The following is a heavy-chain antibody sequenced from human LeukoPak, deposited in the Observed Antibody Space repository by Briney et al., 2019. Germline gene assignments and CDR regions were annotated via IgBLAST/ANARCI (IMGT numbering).Heavy chain of an antibody. CDR1: GCSFTSYW. J-gene: IGHJ4*02. CDR2: IYPGDSDT. V-gene: IGHV5-51*01. Sequence: GESLKISCKGSGCSFTSYWIGWVRQMPGKGLEWMGIIYPGDSDTRYSPSFQGQVTISADKSISTAYLQWSSLKASDTAIYYCARARSSNWYGDFDYWGQGTLVTVSS. CDR3: ARARSSNWYGDFDY. D-gene: IGHD6-13*01.